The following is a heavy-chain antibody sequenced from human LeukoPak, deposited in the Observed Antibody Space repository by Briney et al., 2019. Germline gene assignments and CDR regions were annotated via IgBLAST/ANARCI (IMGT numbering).Heavy chain of an antibody. V-gene: IGHV3-9*01. Sequence: GGSLRLSCAASGFTFDDYAMHWVRQAPGKGLEWVSGISWNSGSIGYADSVKGRFTISRDNAKNSLYLQMNSLRAEDTALYYCARVVTPYYCYYGMDVWGQGTTVTVSS. CDR1: GFTFDDYA. D-gene: IGHD5-18*01. J-gene: IGHJ6*02. CDR3: ARVVTPYYCYYGMDV. CDR2: ISWNSGSI.